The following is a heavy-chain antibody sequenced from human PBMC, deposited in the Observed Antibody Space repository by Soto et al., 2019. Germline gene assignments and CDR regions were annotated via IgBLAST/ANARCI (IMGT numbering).Heavy chain of an antibody. CDR3: AKWDGYGDH. CDR2: ISIGGDKT. Sequence: EVQLLESGGDLIQPGGSLRLSCAASGFTFSSNSFTWVRQAPGKGLEYVSGISIGGDKTWHADSVKGRFTVSRDNSKNTVYLPMNSLRVDDTAVYYCAKWDGYGDHWGQGTLVTVSS. V-gene: IGHV3-23*01. J-gene: IGHJ1*01. D-gene: IGHD5-18*01. CDR1: GFTFSSNS.